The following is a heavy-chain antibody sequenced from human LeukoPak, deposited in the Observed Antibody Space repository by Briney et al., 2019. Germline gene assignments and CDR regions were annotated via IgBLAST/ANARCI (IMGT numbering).Heavy chain of an antibody. CDR2: TNSDGSST. Sequence: GGSLRLSCAASGFTFSSYWMHWVRQAPGKGLVWVSRTNSDGSSTSYADSVKGRFTISRDNAKNTLYLQMNSLRAEDTAVYYCARHRIAAAGTSWFDPWGQGTLVTVSS. CDR1: GFTFSSYW. J-gene: IGHJ5*02. V-gene: IGHV3-74*01. D-gene: IGHD6-13*01. CDR3: ARHRIAAAGTSWFDP.